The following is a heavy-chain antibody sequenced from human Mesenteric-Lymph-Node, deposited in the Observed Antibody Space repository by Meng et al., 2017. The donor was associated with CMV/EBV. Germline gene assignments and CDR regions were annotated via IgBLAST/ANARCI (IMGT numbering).Heavy chain of an antibody. J-gene: IGHJ4*02. CDR1: GFTFSSYA. V-gene: IGHV3-30-3*01. Sequence: GGSLRLSCAASGFTFSSYAMHWVRQAPGKGLEWVAVISYDGSNKYYADSVKGRFTISRDNSKNTLYLQMNSLRAEDTAVYYCAKDGVYSSSSKIDYWGQGTLVTVSS. D-gene: IGHD6-6*01. CDR2: ISYDGSNK. CDR3: AKDGVYSSSSKIDY.